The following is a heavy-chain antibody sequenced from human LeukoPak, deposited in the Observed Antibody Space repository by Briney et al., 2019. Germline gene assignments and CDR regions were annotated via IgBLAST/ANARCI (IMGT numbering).Heavy chain of an antibody. D-gene: IGHD6-19*01. CDR1: GGSVTGYF. J-gene: IGHJ3*02. Sequence: SETLSLTCTVSGGSVTGYFWSWIRQPPGKGLEWLGYVFYEGNTRYNPSLESRVTMSVDTSNNQFSLKLSSVTAADTAAYYCARYPKSYSNGWIAFDIWGQGTMVTVSS. V-gene: IGHV4-59*08. CDR2: VFYEGNT. CDR3: ARYPKSYSNGWIAFDI.